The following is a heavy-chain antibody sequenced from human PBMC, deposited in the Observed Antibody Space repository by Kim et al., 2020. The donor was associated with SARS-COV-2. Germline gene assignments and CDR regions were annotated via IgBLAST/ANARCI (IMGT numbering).Heavy chain of an antibody. V-gene: IGHV3-33*01. D-gene: IGHD3-22*01. CDR1: GFTFSSYG. Sequence: GGSLRLSCAASGFTFSSYGMHWVRQAPGKGLERVAVIWYDGSNKYYADSVMGRFTISRDNSKNTLYLQMNSLRAEDTAVYYCARDPDSSGSYYFDYWGQGTLVTVSS. J-gene: IGHJ4*02. CDR2: IWYDGSNK. CDR3: ARDPDSSGSYYFDY.